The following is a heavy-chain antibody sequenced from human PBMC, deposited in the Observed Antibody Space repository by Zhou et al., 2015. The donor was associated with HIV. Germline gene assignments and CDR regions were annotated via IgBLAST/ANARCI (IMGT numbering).Heavy chain of an antibody. Sequence: QVQVVQSGAEVKKPGASVKVSCKASGYTFSDYFLHWVRQAPGQGLEWMGRISPDSGGTIYAQKFQGRVTMTRDTSISTAYMELTSLRSDDTAVYYCARVEVSVVVFQHWGQGTLVTVSS. D-gene: IGHD2-15*01. CDR1: GYTFSDYF. J-gene: IGHJ1*01. CDR3: ARVEVSVVVFQH. CDR2: ISPDSGGT. V-gene: IGHV1-2*06.